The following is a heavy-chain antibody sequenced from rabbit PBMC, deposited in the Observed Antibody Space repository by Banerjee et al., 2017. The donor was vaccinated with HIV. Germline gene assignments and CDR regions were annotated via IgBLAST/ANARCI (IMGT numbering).Heavy chain of an antibody. CDR2: IYTGSSGST. Sequence: QEQLEESGGDLVKPEGSLTLTCTASGFSFSSSYWICWVRQAPGKGLEWIACIYTGSSGSTDYASWVNGRFTISKTSSTTVTLQMTSLTAADTATYFCARCSSIVYPTFNLWGPGTLVTVS. D-gene: IGHD1-1*01. CDR3: ARCSSIVYPTFNL. J-gene: IGHJ4*01. V-gene: IGHV1S45*01. CDR1: GFSFSSSYW.